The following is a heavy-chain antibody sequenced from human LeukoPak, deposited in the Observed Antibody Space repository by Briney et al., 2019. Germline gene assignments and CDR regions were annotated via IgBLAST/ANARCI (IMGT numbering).Heavy chain of an antibody. D-gene: IGHD6-13*01. CDR2: ISYDGSNK. J-gene: IGHJ1*01. CDR3: AKDGSFRYSSSWYKPEYFQH. Sequence: PGRSLRLSCAASGFAFSSYGMHWVRQAPGKGLEWVAVISYDGSNKYYADSVKGRFTISRDNSKNTLYLQMNSLRAEDTAVYYCAKDGSFRYSSSWYKPEYFQHWGQGTLVTVSS. V-gene: IGHV3-30*18. CDR1: GFAFSSYG.